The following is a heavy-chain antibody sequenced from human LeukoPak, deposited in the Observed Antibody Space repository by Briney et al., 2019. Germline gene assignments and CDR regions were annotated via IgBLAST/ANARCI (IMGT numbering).Heavy chain of an antibody. CDR2: TYYRSKWYN. V-gene: IGHV6-1*01. Sequence: SQTLSLTCAISGDRVSSNSAAWNWIRQSPSRGLEWLGRTYYRSKWYNDYAVSVKSRITINPDTSKNQFSLQLNSVTPEDTAVYYCARVRGAYCGGDCYSDWFDPWGQGTLLTVSS. J-gene: IGHJ5*02. D-gene: IGHD2-21*02. CDR3: ARVRGAYCGGDCYSDWFDP. CDR1: GDRVSSNSAA.